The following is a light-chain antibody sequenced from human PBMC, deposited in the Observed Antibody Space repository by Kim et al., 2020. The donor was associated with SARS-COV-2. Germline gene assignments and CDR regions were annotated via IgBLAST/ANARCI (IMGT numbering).Light chain of an antibody. CDR2: QDT. V-gene: IGLV3-1*01. J-gene: IGLJ3*02. CDR1: KLGDKF. Sequence: VSPGQKASITGSGDKLGDKFACWYQQKPGQSPVLVIYQDTKRPSGIPERFSGSNSGNTATLTISGTQAMDEADYYCQAWDSSTAVFGGGTQLTVL. CDR3: QAWDSSTAV.